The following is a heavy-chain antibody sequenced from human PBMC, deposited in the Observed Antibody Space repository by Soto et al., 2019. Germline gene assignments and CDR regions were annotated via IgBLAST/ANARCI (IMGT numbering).Heavy chain of an antibody. CDR1: GFTVSSNY. CDR2: IYSGGST. J-gene: IGHJ5*02. V-gene: IGHV3-53*02. CDR3: ARDRGTVTYNWFDP. Sequence: EVQLVETGGGLIQPGGSLRLSCAASGFTVSSNYMSWVRQAPGKGLEWVSVIYSGGSTYYADSVKGRFTISRDNSKNKLYLQMNSLRAEDTAVYYCARDRGTVTYNWFDPWGQGTLVTVSS. D-gene: IGHD4-17*01.